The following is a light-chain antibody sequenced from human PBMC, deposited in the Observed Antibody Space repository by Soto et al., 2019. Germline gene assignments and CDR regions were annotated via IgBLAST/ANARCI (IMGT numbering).Light chain of an antibody. CDR1: QGISNY. Sequence: DIQMTQSPSSLSASVRDRVTITCRASQGISNYLAWYQQKPGKVPKLLIYAASTLQSGVPSRFSGSRSGTDFTRTISSLQPEDVATYYCQKYDSAPWTFGQGTKVEIK. J-gene: IGKJ1*01. CDR3: QKYDSAPWT. V-gene: IGKV1-27*01. CDR2: AAS.